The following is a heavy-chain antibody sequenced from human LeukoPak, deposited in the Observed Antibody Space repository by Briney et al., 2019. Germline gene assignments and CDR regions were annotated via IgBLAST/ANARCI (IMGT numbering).Heavy chain of an antibody. CDR2: ISGRGGST. D-gene: IGHD3-3*01. CDR3: AKPVSLRFLEWSPGYAFDI. CDR1: GFTFSSYA. J-gene: IGHJ3*02. Sequence: SGGSLRLSGAASGFTFSSYAMSWVRQAPGKGLEGVSAISGRGGSTYYADSVKGRFTISRDNSKNTLYLQMNSLRAEDTAVYYCAKPVSLRFLEWSPGYAFDIWGQGTMVTVSS. V-gene: IGHV3-23*01.